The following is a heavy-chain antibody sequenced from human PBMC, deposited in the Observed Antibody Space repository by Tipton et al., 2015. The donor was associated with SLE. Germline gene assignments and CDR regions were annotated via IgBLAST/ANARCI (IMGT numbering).Heavy chain of an antibody. CDR2: IYYSGST. J-gene: IGHJ6*02. CDR1: GGSISSYY. CDR3: ARWLVVAEGPYYYYYGMDV. V-gene: IGHV4-59*01. Sequence: LRLSCTVSGGSISSYYWSWIRQPPGKGLEWIGYIYYSGSTNYNPSLKSRVTISVDTSKNQFSLKLSSVTAADTAVYYCARWLVVAEGPYYYYYGMDVWGQGTTVTVSS. D-gene: IGHD6-19*01.